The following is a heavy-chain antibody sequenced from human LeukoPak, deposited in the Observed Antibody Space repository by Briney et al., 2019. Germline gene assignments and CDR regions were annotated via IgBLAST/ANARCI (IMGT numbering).Heavy chain of an antibody. V-gene: IGHV3-53*01. D-gene: IGHD3-10*01. CDR3: ARHRLPYYYGSGSPTGYFQH. CDR2: IYSGGST. J-gene: IGHJ1*01. Sequence: GGSLRLSCAASGFIVSSNYMSWVRQAPGKGLEWVSVIYSGGSTHYADSVKGRFTISRDNAKNSLYLQMNSLRAEDTAVYYCARHRLPYYYGSGSPTGYFQHWGQGTLVTVSS. CDR1: GFIVSSNY.